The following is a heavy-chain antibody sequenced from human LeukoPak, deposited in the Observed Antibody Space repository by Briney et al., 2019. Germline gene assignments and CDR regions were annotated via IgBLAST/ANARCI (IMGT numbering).Heavy chain of an antibody. V-gene: IGHV1-2*06. J-gene: IGHJ4*02. D-gene: IGHD3-22*01. CDR1: GYTFTGYY. Sequence: PLASVKVSCKASGYTFTGYYMHWVRQAPGQGLEWMGRINPNSGGTNYAQKFQGRLTMTRDTSISTAYMELSRLRSDDKAVYYCARASQITMIVVVPDYWGQGTLVTVSS. CDR3: ARASQITMIVVVPDY. CDR2: INPNSGGT.